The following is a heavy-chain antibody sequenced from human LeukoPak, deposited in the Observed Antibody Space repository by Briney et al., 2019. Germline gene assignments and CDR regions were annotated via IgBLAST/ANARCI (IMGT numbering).Heavy chain of an antibody. V-gene: IGHV3-11*01. CDR3: VRDRRYSSSWYGDAFDI. D-gene: IGHD6-13*01. Sequence: PGGSLRLSCAASGFTFSDYYMSWIRQAPGKGLEWVSYISSSGSTIYYADSVKGRFTISRDNAKNSLYLQMNSLRAEDTAVYYCVRDRRYSSSWYGDAFDIWGQGTMVTVSS. CDR1: GFTFSDYY. J-gene: IGHJ3*02. CDR2: ISSSGSTI.